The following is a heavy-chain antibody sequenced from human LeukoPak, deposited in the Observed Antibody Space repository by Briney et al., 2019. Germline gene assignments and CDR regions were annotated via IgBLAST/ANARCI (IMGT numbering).Heavy chain of an antibody. V-gene: IGHV3-23*01. D-gene: IGHD3-10*01. CDR3: AKDPIQWFGELLLYFDY. J-gene: IGHJ4*02. Sequence: GASLRLSCAASGFTFSSYAMSWVRQAPGKGLEWVSAISGSGGSTYYADSVKGRFTISRDNSKNTLYLQMNSLRAEDTAVYYCAKDPIQWFGELLLYFDYWGQGTLVTVSS. CDR2: ISGSGGST. CDR1: GFTFSSYA.